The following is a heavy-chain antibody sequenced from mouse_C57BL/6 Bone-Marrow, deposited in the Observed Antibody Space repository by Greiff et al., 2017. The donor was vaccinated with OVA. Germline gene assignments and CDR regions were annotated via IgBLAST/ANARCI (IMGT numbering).Heavy chain of an antibody. CDR3: ARSYDYDKFAY. V-gene: IGHV1-69*01. D-gene: IGHD2-4*01. CDR2: IDPSDSYT. CDR1: GYTFTSYW. Sequence: VQLQQPGAELVMPGASVKLSFKASGYTFTSYWMHWVKQRPGQGLEWIGEIDPSDSYTNYNQKFKGKSTLTVDKSSSTAYMQLSSLTSEDSAVYYCARSYDYDKFAYWGQGTLVTVSA. J-gene: IGHJ3*01.